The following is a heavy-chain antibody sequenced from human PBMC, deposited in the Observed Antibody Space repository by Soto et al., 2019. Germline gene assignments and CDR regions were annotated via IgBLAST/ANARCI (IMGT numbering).Heavy chain of an antibody. CDR1: GGSIIRYY. J-gene: IGHJ4*02. CDR2: IYYNGDT. CDR3: ARNRACSSSSCSEVSDY. D-gene: IGHD2-2*01. Sequence: SEALSLTCTVSGGSIIRYYWILGRQPPGRELEWIGYIYYNGDTNYNPSLKSRVSISVDTSKNQFSLNLNSVTAADTAVYYCARNRACSSSSCSEVSDYWGRGSLVTGSS. V-gene: IGHV4-59*01.